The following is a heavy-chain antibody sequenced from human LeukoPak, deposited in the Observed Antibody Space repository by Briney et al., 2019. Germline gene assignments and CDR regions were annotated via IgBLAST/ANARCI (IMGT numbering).Heavy chain of an antibody. D-gene: IGHD1-1*01. Sequence: GGSLRLSCAASGFTLSNYAIHWVRQAPGRGLEWVAAISYDGNSQHYGAPVKGRFTISRDNSKNTVYLQINTLRTDDAAIYYCAKPYPTLTTSAVLDNWGQGTLVTVSS. J-gene: IGHJ4*02. V-gene: IGHV3-30*18. CDR1: GFTLSNYA. CDR3: AKPYPTLTTSAVLDN. CDR2: ISYDGNSQ.